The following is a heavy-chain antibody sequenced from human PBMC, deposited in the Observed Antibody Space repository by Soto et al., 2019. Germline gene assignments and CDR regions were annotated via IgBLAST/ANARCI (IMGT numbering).Heavy chain of an antibody. J-gene: IGHJ6*02. Sequence: XSVKFSCNASGYTFTSYDINWVRQDTGQGLEWMGWMNPNSGNTGYAQKFQGRVTMTRNTSISTAYMELSSLRSEETAVYYCARVDYDILTGYSHYVMDVWGQGTTDTVSS. D-gene: IGHD3-9*01. CDR2: MNPNSGNT. CDR1: GYTFTSYD. V-gene: IGHV1-8*01. CDR3: ARVDYDILTGYSHYVMDV.